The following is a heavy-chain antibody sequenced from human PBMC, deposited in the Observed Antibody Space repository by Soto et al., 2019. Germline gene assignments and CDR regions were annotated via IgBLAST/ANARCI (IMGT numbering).Heavy chain of an antibody. V-gene: IGHV1-69*12. J-gene: IGHJ6*02. Sequence: QVQLVQSGAEVKKPGSSVKVSCKASGGTFSSYAISWVRQAPGQGLEWMGGIIPIFGTANYTQNFQGRVTITADETTGTAYMGLTSLSSEDTAIYYCAYNNWGYSYYGVDVWGHGTTVTVSS. D-gene: IGHD1-20*01. CDR1: GGTFSSYA. CDR2: IIPIFGTA. CDR3: AYNNWGYSYYGVDV.